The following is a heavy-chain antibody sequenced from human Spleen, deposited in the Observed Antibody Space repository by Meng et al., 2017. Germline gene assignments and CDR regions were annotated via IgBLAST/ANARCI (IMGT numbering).Heavy chain of an antibody. CDR2: VYYSGIT. CDR3: ARDLWELRYKAPFDP. V-gene: IGHV4-39*07. Sequence: GSLRLSCTVSGGSIGTTNYYWNWIRQPPGKGLEWIGSVYYSGITYYNPSLNSRITISVDTSKNQFSLRLNSVTAADTAVYYCARDLWELRYKAPFDPWGQGTLVTVSS. J-gene: IGHJ5*02. D-gene: IGHD3-9*01. CDR1: GGSIGTTNYY.